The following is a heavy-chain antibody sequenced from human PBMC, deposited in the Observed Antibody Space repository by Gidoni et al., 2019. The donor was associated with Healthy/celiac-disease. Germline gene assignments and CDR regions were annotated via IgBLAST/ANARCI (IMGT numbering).Heavy chain of an antibody. Sequence: EVQLLESGGGLVQPGGSLRLSCAASGLTSSSYAMSWVRQAPGKGLEWVSAISGSGGSTYYADSVKGRFTISRDNSKNTLYLQMNSLRAEDTAVYYCATPPGIAAAGTDYYYGMDVWGQGTTVTVSS. CDR2: ISGSGGST. CDR1: GLTSSSYA. D-gene: IGHD6-13*01. CDR3: ATPPGIAAAGTDYYYGMDV. J-gene: IGHJ6*02. V-gene: IGHV3-23*01.